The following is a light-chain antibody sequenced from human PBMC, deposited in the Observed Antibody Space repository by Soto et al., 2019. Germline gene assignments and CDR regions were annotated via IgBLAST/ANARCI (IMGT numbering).Light chain of an antibody. CDR3: AAWDDSLRGWV. CDR2: TND. Sequence: QSVLTQPPSASGTPGQRVTISCSGSSSNIGSNYVYWYQQLPGTAPKLLIYTNDQRPSGVPDRFSGSKSGTSASLAISGLRYEDEADYYWAAWDDSLRGWVFGGGTKLTVL. J-gene: IGLJ3*02. CDR1: SSNIGSNY. V-gene: IGLV1-47*02.